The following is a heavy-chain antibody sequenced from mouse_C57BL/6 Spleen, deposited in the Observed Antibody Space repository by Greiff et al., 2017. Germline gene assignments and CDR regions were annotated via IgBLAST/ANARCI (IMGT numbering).Heavy chain of an antibody. V-gene: IGHV1-4*01. J-gene: IGHJ1*03. Sequence: QVQLQQSGAELARPGASVKMSCKASGYTFTSYTMHWVKQRPGQGLEWIGYINPSSGYTKYNQNLKDQATLTADKSASTAYMQLSSLTSEDSAVYYCARGVGSSPWYCDVWGTGTTVTVSA. CDR3: ARGVGSSPWYCDV. CDR2: INPSSGYT. CDR1: GYTFTSYT. D-gene: IGHD1-1*01.